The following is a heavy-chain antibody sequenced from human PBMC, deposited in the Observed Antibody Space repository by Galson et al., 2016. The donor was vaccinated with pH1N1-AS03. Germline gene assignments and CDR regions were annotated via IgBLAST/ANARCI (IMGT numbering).Heavy chain of an antibody. D-gene: IGHD5-12*01. CDR3: ARDRGSGYDLFDYYYGMDV. J-gene: IGHJ6*02. CDR1: GYTFTSYA. V-gene: IGHV1-3*01. Sequence: SVKVSCKASGYTFTSYAMHWVRQAPGQRLEWMGWINAGNGNTKYSQKFQGRVTITRDTSASTAYMELSSLRSEDTAVYYYARDRGSGYDLFDYYYGMDVWGQGTTVTVSS. CDR2: INAGNGNT.